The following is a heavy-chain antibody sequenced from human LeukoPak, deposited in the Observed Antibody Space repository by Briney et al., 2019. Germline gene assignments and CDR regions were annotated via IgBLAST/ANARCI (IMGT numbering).Heavy chain of an antibody. D-gene: IGHD4-23*01. Sequence: GASVKVSCKASGYTFTSYAMNWVRQAPGQGLEWMGWINTNTGNPTYAQGFTGRFVFSLDTSVSTAYLQISSLKAEDTAVYYCARDYSRMTTVVTDAFDIWGQGTMVTVSS. CDR3: ARDYSRMTTVVTDAFDI. CDR2: INTNTGNP. V-gene: IGHV7-4-1*02. J-gene: IGHJ3*02. CDR1: GYTFTSYA.